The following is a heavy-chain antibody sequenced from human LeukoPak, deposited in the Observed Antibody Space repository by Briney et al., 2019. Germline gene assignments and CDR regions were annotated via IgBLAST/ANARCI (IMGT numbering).Heavy chain of an antibody. V-gene: IGHV4-61*01. J-gene: IGHJ4*02. CDR3: TGTSASTAIDY. CDR1: GGSVSSGSNY. CDR2: IYYSGSP. D-gene: IGHD4-17*01. Sequence: SETLSLTCTVSGGSVSSGSNYWSWIRQPPGKRLEWIGYIYYSGSPNYNPSLKSRVTMSLDTSRNQFSLKLSSVTAADTAVYYCTGTSASTAIDYWGPGTLVTVSS.